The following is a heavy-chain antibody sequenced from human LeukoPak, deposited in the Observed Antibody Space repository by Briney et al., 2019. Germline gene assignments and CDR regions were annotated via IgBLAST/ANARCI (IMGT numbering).Heavy chain of an antibody. CDR2: INPNSGGT. CDR3: ASVRSDYGDPYDAFDI. V-gene: IGHV1-2*02. D-gene: IGHD4-17*01. CDR1: GYTFTGNY. Sequence: GASVKVSCKASGYTFTGNYMHWVRQAPRQGLEWMGWINPNSGGTNYAQKFQGRVTMTRDTSISIAYMDLSRLRSDDTAVYYCASVRSDYGDPYDAFDIWGQGTMVTVSS. J-gene: IGHJ3*02.